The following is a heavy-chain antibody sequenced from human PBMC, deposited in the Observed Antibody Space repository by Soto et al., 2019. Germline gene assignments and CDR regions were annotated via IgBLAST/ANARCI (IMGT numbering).Heavy chain of an antibody. CDR2: ISSNSAYI. CDR1: GITCRSFT. V-gene: IGHV3-21*01. CDR3: TRDATRDSSARGWFDP. D-gene: IGHD6-13*01. Sequence: PGGALRLSWGAAGITCRSFTMNWVRQAQGKGLEWVSTISSNSAYIYYTDALRGRFTISRDNAKNSLHLQMNSLRAEDTAVYYCTRDATRDSSARGWFDPWGPGTLVTVSS. J-gene: IGHJ5*02.